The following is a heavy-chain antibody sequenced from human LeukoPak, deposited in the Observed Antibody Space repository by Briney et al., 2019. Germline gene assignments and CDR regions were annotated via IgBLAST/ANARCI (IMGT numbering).Heavy chain of an antibody. J-gene: IGHJ3*02. Sequence: GGSLRLSCAASGFTFSSYGMSWVRQTPGKGLEWVSSISSSSSYIYYADSVKGRFTISRDNAKNSLYLQMNSLRAEDTAVYYCARARINWNRDNDAFDIWGQGTMVTVSS. D-gene: IGHD1-20*01. CDR3: ARARINWNRDNDAFDI. V-gene: IGHV3-21*01. CDR1: GFTFSSYG. CDR2: ISSSSSYI.